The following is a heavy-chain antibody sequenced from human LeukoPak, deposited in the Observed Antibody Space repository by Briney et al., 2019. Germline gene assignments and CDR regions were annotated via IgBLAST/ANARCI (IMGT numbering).Heavy chain of an antibody. D-gene: IGHD3-10*01. CDR1: GFTFSSYS. V-gene: IGHV3-21*01. CDR3: ARGHHGRFGEKNDY. Sequence: GGSLRLSCAASGFTFSSYSMNWVRQAPGKGLEWVSSISSSSSYIYYADSVKGRFTISRDNAKNSLYLQMNSLRAEDTAVYYCARGHHGRFGEKNDYWGQGTLVTVSS. CDR2: ISSSSSYI. J-gene: IGHJ4*02.